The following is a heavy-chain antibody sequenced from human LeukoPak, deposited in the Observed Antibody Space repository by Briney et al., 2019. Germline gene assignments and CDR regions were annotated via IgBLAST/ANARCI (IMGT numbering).Heavy chain of an antibody. CDR1: GYTFTSYY. CDR2: INPSGGST. Sequence: ASVKVSCKASGYTFTSYYMHWVRQAPGQGLEWMGIINPSGGSTSYAQKFQGRVTMTRDTSTSTVYMELSSLRSEDTAVYYCARSMRFLELSSDYYYYYMDVWGKGTTVTVSS. D-gene: IGHD3-3*01. J-gene: IGHJ6*03. V-gene: IGHV1-46*01. CDR3: ARSMRFLELSSDYYYYYMDV.